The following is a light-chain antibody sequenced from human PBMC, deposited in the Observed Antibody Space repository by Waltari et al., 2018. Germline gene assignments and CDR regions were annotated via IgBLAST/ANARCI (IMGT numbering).Light chain of an antibody. J-gene: IGLJ3*02. CDR2: EGN. CDR3: YSYAGSDTWV. CDR1: SSDVGTYNF. Sequence: QSALTQPASVSGSPGQSITISCTGTSSDVGTYNFSSWYQKNPGKAPKLMIYEGNKRPSGVSNRFSGSKAGNTASLTISGLQAEDEADYYCYSYAGSDTWVFGGGTKLTVL. V-gene: IGLV2-23*01.